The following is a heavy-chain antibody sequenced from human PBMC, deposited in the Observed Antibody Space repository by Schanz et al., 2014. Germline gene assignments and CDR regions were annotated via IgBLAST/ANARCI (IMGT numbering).Heavy chain of an antibody. D-gene: IGHD2-2*01. CDR3: AKVAPAATYLDS. CDR1: RIIFGTYS. Sequence: VQLVESGGGVVQPGRSLRLSCTASRIIFGTYSMNWIRQTPKGLEWVSSINSRSNFIYYADSVKGRFTISRDNAKNSLFLQMNSLSAEDTAVYYCAKVAPAATYLDSWGLGTLVTVSS. V-gene: IGHV3-21*04. CDR2: INSRSNFI. J-gene: IGHJ4*02.